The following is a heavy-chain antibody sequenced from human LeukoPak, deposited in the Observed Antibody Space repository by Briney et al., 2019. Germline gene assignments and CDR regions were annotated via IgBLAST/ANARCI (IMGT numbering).Heavy chain of an antibody. J-gene: IGHJ5*02. V-gene: IGHV3-74*01. D-gene: IGHD2-2*03. Sequence: GGSLRLSCAASGFPFSSYWMHWVRQAPAKGLVWVSHIKGDGSSTSYADSVNCRFTISRDNAKNTLYLQMNSLRAEDTAMYYCARDIGWGFDPWGQGTLVTVSS. CDR3: ARDIGWGFDP. CDR1: GFPFSSYW. CDR2: IKGDGSST.